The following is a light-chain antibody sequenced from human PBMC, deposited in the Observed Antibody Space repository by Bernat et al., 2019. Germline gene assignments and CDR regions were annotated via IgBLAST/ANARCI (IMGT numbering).Light chain of an antibody. CDR1: QGINSW. CDR3: LQYTTSPFT. Sequence: TITCHASQGINSWLAWYQQKPGKAPKLLIYKASNLQSGVPSRFSGSGSGTEYTLIISSLQSEDFATYYCLQYTTSPFTLGHVTKLEIK. CDR2: KAS. V-gene: IGKV1-5*03. J-gene: IGKJ3*01.